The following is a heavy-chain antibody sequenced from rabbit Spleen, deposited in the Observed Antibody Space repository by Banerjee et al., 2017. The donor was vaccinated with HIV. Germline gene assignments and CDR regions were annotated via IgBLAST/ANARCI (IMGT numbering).Heavy chain of an antibody. D-gene: IGHD1-1*01. V-gene: IGHV1S40*01. CDR3: ARDTSSSFSSYGMDL. J-gene: IGHJ6*01. Sequence: QSLEESGGDLVKPGASLTLTCTASGVSFSANSYMCWVRQAPGKGLEWIACIDTGGGGFTYFASWAKGRFTISKTSSTTVTLQMTSLTAADTATYFCARDTSSSFSSYGMDLWGPGTLVTVS. CDR2: IDTGGGGFT. CDR1: GVSFSANSY.